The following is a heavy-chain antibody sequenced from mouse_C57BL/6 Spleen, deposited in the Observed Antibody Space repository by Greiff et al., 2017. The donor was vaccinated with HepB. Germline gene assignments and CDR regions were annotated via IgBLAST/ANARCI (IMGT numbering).Heavy chain of an antibody. V-gene: IGHV1-80*01. Sequence: VQLQQSGAELVKPGASVKISCKASGYAFSSYWMNWVKQRPGKGLEWIGQIYPGDGDTNYNGKFKGKATLTADKSSSTAYMQLSSLTSEDSAVYFGARRYGSSYYYWYFDVWGTGTTVTVSS. J-gene: IGHJ1*03. CDR3: ARRYGSSYYYWYFDV. CDR1: GYAFSSYW. D-gene: IGHD1-1*01. CDR2: IYPGDGDT.